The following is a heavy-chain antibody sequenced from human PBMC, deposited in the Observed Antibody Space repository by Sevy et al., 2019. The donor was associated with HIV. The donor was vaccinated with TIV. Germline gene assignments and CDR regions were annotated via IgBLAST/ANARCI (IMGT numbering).Heavy chain of an antibody. CDR3: AKASLDSSSSGGNDAFDI. V-gene: IGHV3-9*01. Sequence: GGSLRLSCAASGFTFDDYAMHWVRQAPGKGLEWVSGISWNSGSIGYADSVKGRFTISRDKAKNSLYLQMNSLRAEDTALYYCAKASLDSSSSGGNDAFDIWGQGTMVTVSS. CDR1: GFTFDDYA. D-gene: IGHD6-6*01. CDR2: ISWNSGSI. J-gene: IGHJ3*02.